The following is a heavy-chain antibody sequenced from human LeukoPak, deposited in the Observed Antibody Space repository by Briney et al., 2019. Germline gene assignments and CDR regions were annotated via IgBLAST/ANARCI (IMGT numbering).Heavy chain of an antibody. D-gene: IGHD2-2*01. CDR2: INRNDGDT. J-gene: IGHJ4*02. V-gene: IGHV1-2*02. CDR3: ARANFLYWSSSTCLFDY. Sequence: GASVKVSCKASGYTFTDYYMHWVRQAPGQGFEWMGWINRNDGDTNYAQKFQGRVTMTRDTSSSTAHMEVSRLRSDDTAVYYCARANFLYWSSSTCLFDYWGQGTLVTVSS. CDR1: GYTFTDYY.